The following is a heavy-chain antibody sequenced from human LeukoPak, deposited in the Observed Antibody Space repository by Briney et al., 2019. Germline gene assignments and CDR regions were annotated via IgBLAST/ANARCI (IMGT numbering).Heavy chain of an antibody. CDR2: INHSGST. Sequence: SETLSLTCTVSGGSISSYYWSWIRQPPGKGLEWIGEINHSGSTNYNPSLKSRVTISVDTSKNQFSLKLSSVTAADTAVYYCARIVDAFDIWGQGTMVTVSS. V-gene: IGHV4-34*01. CDR3: ARIVDAFDI. D-gene: IGHD2-15*01. CDR1: GGSISSYY. J-gene: IGHJ3*02.